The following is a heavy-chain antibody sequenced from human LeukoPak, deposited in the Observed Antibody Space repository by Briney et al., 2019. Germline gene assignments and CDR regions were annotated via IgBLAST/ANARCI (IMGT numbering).Heavy chain of an antibody. V-gene: IGHV1-18*01. J-gene: IGHJ4*02. D-gene: IGHD3-16*02. Sequence: ASVKVSCKASGYTFNTDGISWVRQAPGQGLEWMAWISTYNGDTNHAQNLQGRVTITKDTSTSTVYMELRSLTSDDTAVYYCARRGPYRYFDYWGQGTLVIVSS. CDR3: ARRGPYRYFDY. CDR2: ISTYNGDT. CDR1: GYTFNTDG.